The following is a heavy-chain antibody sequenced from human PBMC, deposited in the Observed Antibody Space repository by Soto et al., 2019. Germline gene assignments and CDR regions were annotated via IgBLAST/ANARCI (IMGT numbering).Heavy chain of an antibody. CDR1: GFTFSSYA. D-gene: IGHD5-18*01. J-gene: IGHJ4*02. CDR2: ISYDGSNK. Sequence: GGSLRLSCAASGFTFSSYAMHWVRQPPGKGLEWVAIISYDGSNKYYADSVKGRFTISRDNSKNTLYLQMNSLRAEDTAVYYCARDYVHTALNWGQGTLVTVSS. V-gene: IGHV3-30-3*01. CDR3: ARDYVHTALN.